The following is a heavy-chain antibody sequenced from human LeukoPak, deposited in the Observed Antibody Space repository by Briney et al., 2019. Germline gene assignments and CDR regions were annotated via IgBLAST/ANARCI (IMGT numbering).Heavy chain of an antibody. J-gene: IGHJ4*02. V-gene: IGHV3-23*01. Sequence: GGSLRLSCAASGFTFSTYAITWVRQGPGKGLEWVSAIRPDGDRTYYANSVRGRFTISRDNSKDTVYLQINGLRVEDTAVYYCAREQSGTRGWYSVDYWGQGTLVTVSS. CDR1: GFTFSTYA. CDR3: AREQSGTRGWYSVDY. D-gene: IGHD6-19*01. CDR2: IRPDGDRT.